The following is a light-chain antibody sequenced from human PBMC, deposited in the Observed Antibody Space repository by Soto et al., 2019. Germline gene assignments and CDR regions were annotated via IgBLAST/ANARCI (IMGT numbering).Light chain of an antibody. CDR1: NIGSKS. J-gene: IGLJ2*01. CDR2: YDS. Sequence: SYELTQPPSVSVAPGKTARITCGGNNIGSKSVHWYQQKPGQAPVVVIYYDSDRPSGIPERFSGSNSGNTATLTISRVEAGDEADYYCQVGDSSGVFGGGTKVTVL. V-gene: IGLV3-21*04. CDR3: QVGDSSGV.